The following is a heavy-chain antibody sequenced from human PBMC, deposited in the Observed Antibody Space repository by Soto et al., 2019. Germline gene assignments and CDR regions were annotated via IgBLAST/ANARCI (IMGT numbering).Heavy chain of an antibody. Sequence: PSETLSLTCAVYGGSLSGYYWSWIRQPPGKGLEWIGEINHSGSTNYNPSLKSRVTISVDTSKNQFSLKLSSVTAADTAVYYCATGITMVRGAPHYWFDPWGQGTLVTVSS. V-gene: IGHV4-34*01. J-gene: IGHJ5*02. CDR3: ATGITMVRGAPHYWFDP. D-gene: IGHD3-10*01. CDR1: GGSLSGYY. CDR2: INHSGST.